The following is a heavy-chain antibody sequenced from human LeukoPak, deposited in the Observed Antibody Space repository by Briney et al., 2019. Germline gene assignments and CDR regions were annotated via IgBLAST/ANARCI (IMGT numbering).Heavy chain of an antibody. Sequence: SVKVSCKASGGTFSSYAISWVRQAPGQGLEWMGGIIPIFGTANYAQKFQGRVTITADESTSTAYMELSSLRSEDTAVYYCARSITMIVVVMDGYYYGMDVWGQGTTVTVSS. CDR3: ARSITMIVVVMDGYYYGMDV. CDR2: IIPIFGTA. J-gene: IGHJ6*02. D-gene: IGHD3-22*01. V-gene: IGHV1-69*13. CDR1: GGTFSSYA.